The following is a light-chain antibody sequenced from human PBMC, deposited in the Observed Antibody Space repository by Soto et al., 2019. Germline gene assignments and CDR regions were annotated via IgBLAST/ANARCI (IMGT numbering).Light chain of an antibody. CDR2: EVS. J-gene: IGLJ1*01. V-gene: IGLV2-14*01. CDR3: DSYTSSSTYV. Sequence: QSVLTQPASVSGPPGQSITISCTGTSSDIGGYNYVSWYQQHPGKAPKLMIYEVSNRPSGVSNRFSGSKSGHTASLTISGLQAEDEADYYCDSYTSSSTYVFGTGTKVTVL. CDR1: SSDIGGYNY.